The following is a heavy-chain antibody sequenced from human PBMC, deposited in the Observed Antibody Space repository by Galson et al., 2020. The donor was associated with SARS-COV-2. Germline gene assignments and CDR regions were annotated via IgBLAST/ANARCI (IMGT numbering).Heavy chain of an antibody. CDR3: ARMTTVVTFGGY. Sequence: GGSLRLSCAASGFTFSSYEMNWVHQAPGKGLEWVSYISSSGSTIYYADSVKGRFTISRDNAKNSLYLQMNSLRAEDTAVYYCARMTTVVTFGGYWGQGTLVTVSS. CDR2: ISSSGSTI. J-gene: IGHJ4*02. CDR1: GFTFSSYE. V-gene: IGHV3-48*03. D-gene: IGHD4-17*01.